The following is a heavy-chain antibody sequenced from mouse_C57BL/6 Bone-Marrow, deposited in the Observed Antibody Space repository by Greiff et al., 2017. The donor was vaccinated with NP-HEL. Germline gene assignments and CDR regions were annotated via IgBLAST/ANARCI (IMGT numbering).Heavy chain of an antibody. V-gene: IGHV5-12*01. J-gene: IGHJ2*01. CDR3: ARHQTGTFDY. D-gene: IGHD4-1*01. CDR2: LSNGGGST. CDR1: GFTFSDYY. Sequence: EVMLVESGGGLVQPGGSLKLSCAASGFTFSDYYMYWVRQTPEKRLEWVAYLSNGGGSTYYPDTVKGRFTISRDNAKNTLYLQMSRLKSEDTAMYYCARHQTGTFDYWGQGTTLTVSS.